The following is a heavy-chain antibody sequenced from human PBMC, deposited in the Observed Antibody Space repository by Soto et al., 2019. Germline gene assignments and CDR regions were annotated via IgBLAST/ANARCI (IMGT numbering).Heavy chain of an antibody. CDR2: IIPLFGTA. D-gene: IGHD6-19*01. V-gene: IGHV1-69*13. Sequence: SVKVSCKTSGGTFSTYAIYWVRQAPGQGLEWMGAIIPLFGTADYAQKFQGRVTITADESTSTAYMELSSLRSEDTAVYCCARPKGGNSGGYYEFDYGGQGTLVTVSS. CDR3: ARPKGGNSGGYYEFDY. CDR1: GGTFSTYA. J-gene: IGHJ4*02.